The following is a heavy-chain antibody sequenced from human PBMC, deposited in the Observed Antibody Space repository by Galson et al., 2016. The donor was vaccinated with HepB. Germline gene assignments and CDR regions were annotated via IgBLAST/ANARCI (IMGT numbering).Heavy chain of an antibody. V-gene: IGHV3-23*01. J-gene: IGHJ4*02. CDR1: GFTFRNYG. CDR3: TKGLFSAGGGVVTYFES. D-gene: IGHD3-16*01. CDR2: LSGSGGGA. Sequence: LRLSCAASGFTFRNYGMAWVRQAPGKGLEWVSSLSGSGGGAFLADSVKGRFTISRDNSKNTVYLQMNSLRVEDTAVYYCTKGLFSAGGGVVTYFESWGQGTLVTVS.